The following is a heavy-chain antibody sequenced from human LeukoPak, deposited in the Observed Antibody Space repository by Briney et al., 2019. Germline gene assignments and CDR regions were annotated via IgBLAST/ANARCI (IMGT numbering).Heavy chain of an antibody. V-gene: IGHV7-4-1*02. CDR1: GYTFTSYA. CDR3: ARRGQGDYFDY. J-gene: IGHJ4*02. CDR2: INTNTGNP. Sequence: ASVTVSCTASGYTFTSYAMNWVRQAPGQGLEWMGWINTNTGNPTYAQGFTGRFVFSLDTSVSTAYLQISSLKAEDTAVYYCARRGQGDYFDYWGQGTLVTVSS.